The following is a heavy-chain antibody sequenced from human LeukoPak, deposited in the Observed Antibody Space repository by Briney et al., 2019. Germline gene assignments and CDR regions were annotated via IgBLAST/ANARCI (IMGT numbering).Heavy chain of an antibody. D-gene: IGHD2-15*01. CDR2: IIPILGIA. J-gene: IGHJ4*02. V-gene: IGHV1-69*04. CDR1: GGTFSSYA. CDR3: ARDTGYCSGGSCYYQSDPYPIYFDY. Sequence: ASVKVSCKASGGTFSSYAISWVRQAPGQGLEWMGRIIPILGIANYAQKLQGRVTMTTDTSTSIAYMELRSLRSDDTAVYYCARDTGYCSGGSCYYQSDPYPIYFDYWGQGTLVTVSS.